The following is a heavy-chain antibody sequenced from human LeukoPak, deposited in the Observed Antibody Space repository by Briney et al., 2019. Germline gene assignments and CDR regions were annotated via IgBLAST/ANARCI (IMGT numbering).Heavy chain of an antibody. CDR1: GGSISSGGYY. Sequence: PSETLSLTCTVSGGSISSGGYYWSWIRQPPGKGLEWTGYIYHSGSTYYNPSLKSRVTISVDRSKNQFSLKLSSVTAADTAVYYCARQGQLGQQLGNFDYWGQGTLVTVSS. D-gene: IGHD6-6*01. CDR2: IYHSGST. V-gene: IGHV4-30-2*01. J-gene: IGHJ4*02. CDR3: ARQGQLGQQLGNFDY.